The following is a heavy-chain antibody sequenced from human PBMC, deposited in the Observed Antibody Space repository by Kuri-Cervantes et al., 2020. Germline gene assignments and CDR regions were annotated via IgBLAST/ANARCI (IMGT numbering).Heavy chain of an antibody. D-gene: IGHD6-19*01. Sequence: SETLSLTCTVSGGSVSSGSYYWSWIRQPPGKGLEWIGYIYYSGSTNYNPSLKSRVTISVDTSKNQFSLKLSSVIAADTAVYYCARVWPYSSGWYVGWYFDLWGRGTLVTVSS. CDR1: GGSVSSGSYY. J-gene: IGHJ2*01. CDR2: IYYSGST. CDR3: ARVWPYSSGWYVGWYFDL. V-gene: IGHV4-61*01.